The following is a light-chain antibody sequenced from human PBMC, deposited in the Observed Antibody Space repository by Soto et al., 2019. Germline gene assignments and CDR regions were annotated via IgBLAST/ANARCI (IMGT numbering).Light chain of an antibody. V-gene: IGLV2-14*01. CDR3: SSYTSSSTLV. CDR2: EVS. CDR1: SSDVGGYNY. J-gene: IGLJ1*01. Sequence: QSALTQPASVSGSPGQSITISCTGTSSDVGGYNYVSWYQQHPGKAPTLMIDEVSNRPSGVSNRFSGSKSGNTASLTISGLQAEDEADYYCSSYTSSSTLVFGTGTKLTVL.